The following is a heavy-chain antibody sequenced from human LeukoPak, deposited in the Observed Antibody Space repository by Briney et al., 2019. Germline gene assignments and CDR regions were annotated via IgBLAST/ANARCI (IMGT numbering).Heavy chain of an antibody. CDR3: AKDHDGSSWYFDY. Sequence: GGSLRLSCAASGFTFSSYGMHWVRQAPGKGLEWVAFIRYDGSNKYYADSVKGRFTISRDNSKNTLYLQMNSLRAEDTAVYYCAKDHDGSSWYFDYWGQGTLVTVSS. CDR1: GFTFSSYG. V-gene: IGHV3-30*02. J-gene: IGHJ4*02. CDR2: IRYDGSNK. D-gene: IGHD6-13*01.